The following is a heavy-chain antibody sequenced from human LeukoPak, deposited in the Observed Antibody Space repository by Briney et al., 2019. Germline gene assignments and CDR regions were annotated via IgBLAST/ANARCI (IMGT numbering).Heavy chain of an antibody. CDR1: GGSISSSSYY. CDR2: IYYSGST. V-gene: IGHV4-39*07. Sequence: PSETLSLTCTVSGGSISSSSYYWGWIRQPPGKGLEWIGSIYYSGSTNYNPSLKSRVTISVDTSKNQFSLKLSSVTAADTAVYYCASLSTRGVTRIFDYWGQGTLVTVSS. D-gene: IGHD4-17*01. CDR3: ASLSTRGVTRIFDY. J-gene: IGHJ4*02.